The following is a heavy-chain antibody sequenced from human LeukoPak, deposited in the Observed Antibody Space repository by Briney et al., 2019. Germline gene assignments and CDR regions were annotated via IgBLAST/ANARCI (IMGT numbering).Heavy chain of an antibody. J-gene: IGHJ4*02. Sequence: SETLSLTCTVCCGPIRCYYWSWIRQPPGKGLEWIGYIYYSGSTNYNPSLKSRVTISVDTSKNQFSLKLSSVTAADTAVYCCASNYDSSGYYYGYWGQGTLVTVSS. D-gene: IGHD3-22*01. CDR1: CGPIRCYY. CDR2: IYYSGST. V-gene: IGHV4-59*01. CDR3: ASNYDSSGYYYGY.